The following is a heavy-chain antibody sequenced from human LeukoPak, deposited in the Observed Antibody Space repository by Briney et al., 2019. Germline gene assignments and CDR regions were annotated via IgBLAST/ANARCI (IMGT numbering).Heavy chain of an antibody. CDR2: IYTSGST. Sequence: SETLSLTCTVSGGSISSYYWNWIRQPAGKGLEWIGRIYTSGSTNYNPSLKSRVTMSVDTSKNQFSLKLSSVTAADTAAYYCARDGKGYSSSWPPKTRYYYYYMDVWGKGTTVTISS. D-gene: IGHD6-13*01. CDR3: ARDGKGYSSSWPPKTRYYYYYMDV. V-gene: IGHV4-4*07. CDR1: GGSISSYY. J-gene: IGHJ6*03.